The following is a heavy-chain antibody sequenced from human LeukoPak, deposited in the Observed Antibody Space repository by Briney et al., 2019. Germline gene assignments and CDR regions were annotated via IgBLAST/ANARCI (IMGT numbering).Heavy chain of an antibody. J-gene: IGHJ6*02. V-gene: IGHV4-59*08. D-gene: IGHD3-22*01. CDR3: ARMEYYYDSSGYPHSYYGMDV. CDR1: GGSISSYY. CDR2: IYYSGST. Sequence: SETLSLTCTVSGGSISSYYWSWIWQPPGKGLEWIGYIYYSGSTNYNPSLKSRVTISVDTSKNQFSLKLSSVTAADTAVYYCARMEYYYDSSGYPHSYYGMDVWGQGTTVTASS.